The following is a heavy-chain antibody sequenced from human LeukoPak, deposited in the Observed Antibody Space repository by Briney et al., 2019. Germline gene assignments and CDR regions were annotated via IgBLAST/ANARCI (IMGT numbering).Heavy chain of an antibody. J-gene: IGHJ6*02. CDR1: GGSISSGGYY. V-gene: IGHV4-31*03. CDR3: ARDCSSTSCYYYYGMDV. Sequence: PSHTLSLTCTVSGGSISSGGYYWSWIRQPPGKVLEWIGYFHCSGSTYYNPSLKSRVTITVDTSKNQFSLKLSSVTAADTAVYYCARDCSSTSCYYYYGMDVWGQGTTVTVSS. D-gene: IGHD2-2*01. CDR2: FHCSGST.